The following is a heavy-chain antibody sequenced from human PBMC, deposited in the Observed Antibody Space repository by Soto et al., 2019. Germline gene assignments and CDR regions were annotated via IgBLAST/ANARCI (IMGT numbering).Heavy chain of an antibody. CDR1: GFTFSSYA. J-gene: IGHJ4*02. CDR2: ISGSGGST. Sequence: GGSLRLSCAASGFTFSSYAMSWVRQAPGKGLEWVSAISGSGGSTYYADSVKGRFTISRDNSKNTLYLQMNSLRAEDTAVYYCAKLGTKYYDFWSGYYPNDYWGQGTLVTVSS. V-gene: IGHV3-23*01. CDR3: AKLGTKYYDFWSGYYPNDY. D-gene: IGHD3-3*01.